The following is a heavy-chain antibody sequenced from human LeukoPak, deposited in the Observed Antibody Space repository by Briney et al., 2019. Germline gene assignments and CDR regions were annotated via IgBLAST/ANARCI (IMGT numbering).Heavy chain of an antibody. D-gene: IGHD6-6*01. J-gene: IGHJ6*02. Sequence: PGGSLRLSCAASGFTFSDYYMSWIRQAPGKGLEWVSYISSSGSTIYHADSVKGRFTISRDNAKNSLYLQMNSLRAEDTAVYYCARDSSSSGYYGMDVWGQGTTVTVSS. CDR3: ARDSSSSGYYGMDV. V-gene: IGHV3-11*01. CDR1: GFTFSDYY. CDR2: ISSSGSTI.